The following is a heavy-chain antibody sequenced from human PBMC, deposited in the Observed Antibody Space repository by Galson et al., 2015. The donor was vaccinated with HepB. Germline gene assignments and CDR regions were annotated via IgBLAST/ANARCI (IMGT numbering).Heavy chain of an antibody. V-gene: IGHV3-30*03. D-gene: IGHD2/OR15-2a*01. CDR1: GFTFSNYA. Sequence: SLRLSCAASGFTFSNYAIHWVRQAPGKGLEWMAVISYDGSFKYYADSVKGRFTVSRDYSRSTLYLQMNSLRAEDTAVYYCARDGYLGLLYYFDYWSQGTLFTASS. CDR3: ARDGYLGLLYYFDY. J-gene: IGHJ4*02. CDR2: ISYDGSFK.